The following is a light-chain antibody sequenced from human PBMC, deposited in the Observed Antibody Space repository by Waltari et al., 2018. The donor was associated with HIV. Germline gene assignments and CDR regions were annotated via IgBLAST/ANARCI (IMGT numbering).Light chain of an antibody. CDR2: EDK. CDR3: QTWDSSAGV. CDR1: RLGGKL. V-gene: IGLV3-1*01. Sequence: SYELTQPPSVSVSPGQTVRITCSGDRLGGKLVCWYQQKTGQSPLLLIYEDKKRPSGIPDRFSASNSGNTATLAITGTQAMDEADYFCQTWDSSAGVFGGGTKLTVL. J-gene: IGLJ2*01.